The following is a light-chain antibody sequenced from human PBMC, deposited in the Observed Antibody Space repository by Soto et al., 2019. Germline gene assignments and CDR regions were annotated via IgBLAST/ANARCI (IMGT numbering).Light chain of an antibody. Sequence: QSALNQPASVSGSPGQSITISCTGTSSDVGSYNLVSWFQQHPGKAPKLMIYEGSKRPSGVSNRFSGSKSGNTASLTISGLQAEDEADYYCCSYAVTNILVVGGGTKLTVL. J-gene: IGLJ2*01. CDR2: EGS. CDR3: CSYAVTNILV. CDR1: SSDVGSYNL. V-gene: IGLV2-23*01.